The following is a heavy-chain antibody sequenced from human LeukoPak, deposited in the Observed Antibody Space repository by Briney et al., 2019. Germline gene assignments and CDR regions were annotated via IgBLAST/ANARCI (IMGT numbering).Heavy chain of an antibody. Sequence: SVTVSCTASGGTFSSYAISWVRQAPGQGLEWMGGIIPIFGTANYAQKFQGRVTITADEFTSTAYMELSRLRSDDTAVYYCARERPVGTAVAGPFDYWGQGTLVTVSS. CDR2: IIPIFGTA. V-gene: IGHV1-69*13. CDR3: ARERPVGTAVAGPFDY. CDR1: GGTFSSYA. J-gene: IGHJ4*02. D-gene: IGHD6-19*01.